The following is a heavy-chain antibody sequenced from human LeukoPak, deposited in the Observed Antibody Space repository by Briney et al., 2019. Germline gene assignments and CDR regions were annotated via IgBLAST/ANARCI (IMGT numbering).Heavy chain of an antibody. CDR1: GITLSNYG. D-gene: IGHD3-22*01. V-gene: IGHV3-23*01. Sequence: GGSLRLSCAVSGITLSNYGMSWVRQAPGKGLEWVAGISDSGGSTNYADSVKGRFTISRDNPKNTPYLQMNSLRAEDTAVYFCAKRGVVIRVIPVGFHKEAYYFDSWGQGALVTVSS. J-gene: IGHJ4*02. CDR2: ISDSGGST. CDR3: AKRGVVIRVIPVGFHKEAYYFDS.